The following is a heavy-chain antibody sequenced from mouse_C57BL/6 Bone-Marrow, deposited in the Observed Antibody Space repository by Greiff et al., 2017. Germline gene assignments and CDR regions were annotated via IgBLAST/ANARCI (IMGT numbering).Heavy chain of an antibody. CDR3: AISPLLYDYDAPFAY. D-gene: IGHD2-4*01. V-gene: IGHV1-42*01. CDR1: GYSFTGYY. Sequence: EVQRVESGPELVKPGASVKISCKASGYSFTGYYMNWVKQSPEKSLEWIGEINPSTGGTTYNQKFKAKATLTVDKSSSTAYMQLKSLTSEDSAVYYCAISPLLYDYDAPFAYWGQGTLVTVSA. CDR2: INPSTGGT. J-gene: IGHJ3*01.